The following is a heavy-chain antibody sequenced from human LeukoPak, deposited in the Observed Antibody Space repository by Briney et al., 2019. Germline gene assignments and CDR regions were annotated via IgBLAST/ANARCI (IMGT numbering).Heavy chain of an antibody. D-gene: IGHD4-23*01. CDR3: AKVSQRWYRYYFDY. Sequence: GESLKISCKGSGYSFTSYWIGWVRQMPGKGLEWMGIIYPGDSDTRYSPSFQGQVTISADKSISTAYLQWNSLRAEDTAVYYCAKVSQRWYRYYFDYWGQGTLVTVSS. CDR2: IYPGDSDT. J-gene: IGHJ4*02. CDR1: GYSFTSYW. V-gene: IGHV5-51*01.